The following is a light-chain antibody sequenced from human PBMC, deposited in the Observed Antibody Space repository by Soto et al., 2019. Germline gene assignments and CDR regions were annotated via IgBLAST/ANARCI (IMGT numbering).Light chain of an antibody. V-gene: IGKV1-27*01. CDR2: DAS. CDR1: RAIGNY. Sequence: DIQMTHPPSSLSASVGDRVTFTCRASRAIGNYLAWYRQKPGELPKILIYDASTLQSGVPSRFSGSGSVTDFTLTISSLQAEDVGTYFCQMYSRPPYTFRRGTNLEI. CDR3: QMYSRPPYT. J-gene: IGKJ2*01.